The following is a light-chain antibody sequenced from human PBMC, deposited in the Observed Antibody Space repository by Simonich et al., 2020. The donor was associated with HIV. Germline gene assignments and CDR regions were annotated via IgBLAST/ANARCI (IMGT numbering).Light chain of an antibody. CDR3: QQYNNWLYT. V-gene: IGKV1-16*02. Sequence: DIQMTQSPSSLSASVGNRVTITCRASQGINKYLDWFQKKQGKAPKSLIYAESSLQSGVPSKFSGSGSGTDFTLTISSLQPEDFATYYCQQYNNWLYTFGQGTKLEIK. CDR2: AES. CDR1: QGINKY. J-gene: IGKJ2*01.